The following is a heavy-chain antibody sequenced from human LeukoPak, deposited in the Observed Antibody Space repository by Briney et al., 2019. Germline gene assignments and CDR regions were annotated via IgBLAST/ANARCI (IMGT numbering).Heavy chain of an antibody. CDR2: ISYDGSNK. V-gene: IGHV3-30*18. CDR3: AKDAWSSGWYQYNWFDP. Sequence: PGGSLRLSCAASGFTFSSYGMHWVRQAPGKGLEWVAVISYDGSNKYYADSVKGRFTISRDNSKNTLYLQMNSLRAEDTAVYYCAKDAWSSGWYQYNWFDPWGPGTLVTVSS. CDR1: GFTFSSYG. D-gene: IGHD6-19*01. J-gene: IGHJ5*02.